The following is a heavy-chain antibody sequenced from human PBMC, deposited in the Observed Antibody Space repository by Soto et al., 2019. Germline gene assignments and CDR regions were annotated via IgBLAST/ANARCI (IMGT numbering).Heavy chain of an antibody. Sequence: QVQLVESGGGVVQPGRSLRLSCAASGFTFSDYGMHWVRQAPGKGLEWVAVISYDGSNKYYADSVKGRFTISRDNSKNTLYLQMNSLRGEDTAVYYCAKAHVNWNPGLDYSMDVWGPGTTVIVSS. CDR1: GFTFSDYG. CDR2: ISYDGSNK. V-gene: IGHV3-30*18. CDR3: AKAHVNWNPGLDYSMDV. J-gene: IGHJ6*02. D-gene: IGHD1-1*01.